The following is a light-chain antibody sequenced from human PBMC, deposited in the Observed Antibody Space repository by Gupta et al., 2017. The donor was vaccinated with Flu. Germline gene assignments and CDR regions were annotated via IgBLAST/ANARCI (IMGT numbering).Light chain of an antibody. CDR2: DVS. CDR3: QQYDGAPRT. J-gene: IGKJ1*01. CDR1: QTINSRY. Sequence: GSLSLSPEERATLSCRASQTINSRYVAWDQQKAGQAPRLLIYDVSNRAIGIPERFSGSGSGTDFTLTISRVESEDSAVYYCQQYDGAPRTFGQGTKVEIK. V-gene: IGKV3-20*01.